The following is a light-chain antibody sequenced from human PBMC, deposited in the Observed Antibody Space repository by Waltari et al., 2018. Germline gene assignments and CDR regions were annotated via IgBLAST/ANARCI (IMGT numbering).Light chain of an antibody. CDR1: SSDVGDY. CDR3: SSYAGSNNVV. J-gene: IGLJ2*01. CDR2: EVT. Sequence: QSALTQPPSASGSPGQSVTISCTGTSSDVGDYVSWYQQHPGKAPKLMISEVTNRPSGVPDRFSGSKSGNTASLTVSGLQAEDEADYYCSSYAGSNNVVFGGGTKLTVL. V-gene: IGLV2-8*01.